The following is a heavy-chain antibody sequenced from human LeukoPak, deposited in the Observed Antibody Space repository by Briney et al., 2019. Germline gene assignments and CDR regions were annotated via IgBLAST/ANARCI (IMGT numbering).Heavy chain of an antibody. CDR3: AKNIITVAGTRTYFFVMDV. Sequence: PGGSLRLSCAASGFTFSSYAMSWARQAPGKGLEWVSRISGSGGSTYYADSVKGRFTISRDNSKNTLYLQMSSLRAEDTAVYYCAKNIITVAGTRTYFFVMDVWGQGTTVTVSS. CDR2: ISGSGGST. V-gene: IGHV3-23*01. D-gene: IGHD6-19*01. J-gene: IGHJ6*02. CDR1: GFTFSSYA.